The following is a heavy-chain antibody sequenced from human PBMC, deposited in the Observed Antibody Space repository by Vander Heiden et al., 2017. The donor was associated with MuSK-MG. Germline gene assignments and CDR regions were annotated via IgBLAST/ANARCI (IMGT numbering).Heavy chain of an antibody. CDR1: GFTFSTST. CDR3: ARDPGPGDS. J-gene: IGHJ4*02. CDR2: ITSRSSI. V-gene: IGHV3-21*02. Sequence: ELQLVESGGGLVKPGGSLRLSGAASGFTFSTSTMNWVRQAPGKGLEWVSSITSRSSIYYADSVKGRFTISRDNAKSSLYLQMNSLRVEDTAVYYCARDPGPGDSWGQGTLVTVSS.